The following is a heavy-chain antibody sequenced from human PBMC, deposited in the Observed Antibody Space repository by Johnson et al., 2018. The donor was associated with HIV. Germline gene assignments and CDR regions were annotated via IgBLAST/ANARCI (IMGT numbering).Heavy chain of an antibody. CDR2: IWYDGSNK. CDR1: GFTFSSYG. V-gene: IGHV3-33*01. Sequence: QVQLVESGGGVVQPGRSLRLSCAASGFTFSSYGMHWVRQAPGKGLEWVAVIWYDGSNKYYVDSVKGRFTIARDNAKNSLYLQMNSLRAVETAVYYCARDARVVVYAEDAFDIWGQGTMVTVSS. CDR3: ARDARVVVYAEDAFDI. J-gene: IGHJ3*02. D-gene: IGHD2-8*02.